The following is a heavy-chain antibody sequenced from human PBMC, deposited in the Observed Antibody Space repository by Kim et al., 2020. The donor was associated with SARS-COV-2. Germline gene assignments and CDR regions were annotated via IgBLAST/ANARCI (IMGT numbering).Heavy chain of an antibody. Sequence: GGSLRLSCAASGFTFSSYAMSWVRQAPGKGLEWVSAISGSGGSTYYADSVKGRFTISRDNSKNTLYLQMNSLRAEDTAVYYCAKDDLRITPGGYDSQYYGMDVWGQGTTVTVSS. J-gene: IGHJ6*02. CDR1: GFTFSSYA. CDR2: ISGSGGST. CDR3: AKDDLRITPGGYDSQYYGMDV. D-gene: IGHD5-12*01. V-gene: IGHV3-23*01.